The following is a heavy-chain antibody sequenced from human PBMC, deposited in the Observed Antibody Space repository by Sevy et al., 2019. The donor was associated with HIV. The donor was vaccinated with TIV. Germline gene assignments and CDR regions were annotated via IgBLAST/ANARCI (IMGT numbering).Heavy chain of an antibody. V-gene: IGHV4-59*11. Sequence: SETLSLTCTVSGGSISTHYWSWIRQPPGKGLEWIGYIQYSGSTNNNPSLKSRVTISIYTSKNQFSLKLSSVTAADTAVYYCARVGAWYYGSTGNAFDIWGQGTMVTVSS. CDR2: IQYSGST. CDR3: ARVGAWYYGSTGNAFDI. J-gene: IGHJ3*02. CDR1: GGSISTHY. D-gene: IGHD3-10*01.